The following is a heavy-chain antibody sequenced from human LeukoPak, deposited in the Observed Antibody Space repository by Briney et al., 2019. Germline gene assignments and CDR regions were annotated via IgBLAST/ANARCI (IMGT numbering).Heavy chain of an antibody. J-gene: IGHJ3*02. CDR1: GGSFSGYY. CDR3: ARGEQQLGMDAFDI. CDR2: INHSGST. Sequence: SETLSLTCAVYGGSFSGYYWSWIRQPPGKGLEWIGEINHSGSTNYNPSLKSRVTISVDTSKNQFSLKLSSVTAADTAVYYCARGEQQLGMDAFDIWGQGTMVTVSS. D-gene: IGHD6-13*01. V-gene: IGHV4-34*01.